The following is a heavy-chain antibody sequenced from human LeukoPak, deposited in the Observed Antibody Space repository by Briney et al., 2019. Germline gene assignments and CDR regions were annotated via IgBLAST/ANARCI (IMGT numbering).Heavy chain of an antibody. V-gene: IGHV4-39*07. Sequence: SETLSLTCTVSGGSISSSSYYWGWIRQPPGKGLEWIGSIYYSGSTYYNPSLKSRVTKSVDTSKNQFSLKLSSVTAADTAVYYCARRGPLQYHRWGQGTLVTVSS. CDR3: ARRGPLQYHR. J-gene: IGHJ4*02. CDR2: IYYSGST. CDR1: GGSISSSSYY. D-gene: IGHD4-11*01.